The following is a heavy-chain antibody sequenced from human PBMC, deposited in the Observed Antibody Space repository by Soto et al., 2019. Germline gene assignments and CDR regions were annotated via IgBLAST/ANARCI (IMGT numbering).Heavy chain of an antibody. D-gene: IGHD2-2*01. CDR3: ARDDIVVVPAAIESVYYYYYMDV. CDR1: GFTFSNAW. Sequence: GGSLRLSCAASGFTFSNAWMSWVRQAPGKGLEWVGRIKSKTDGGTTDYAAPVKGRFTISRDNAKNSLYLQMNSLRAEDTAVYYCARDDIVVVPAAIESVYYYYYMDVWGKGTTVTVSS. V-gene: IGHV3-15*01. J-gene: IGHJ6*03. CDR2: IKSKTDGGTT.